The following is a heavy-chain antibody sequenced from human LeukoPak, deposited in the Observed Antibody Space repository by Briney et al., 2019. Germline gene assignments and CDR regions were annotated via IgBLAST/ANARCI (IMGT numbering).Heavy chain of an antibody. J-gene: IGHJ4*02. CDR2: ISGSGGST. D-gene: IGHD3-22*01. CDR1: GFTFSSYA. CDR3: AKDERYYDSSGYYYGGGY. V-gene: IGHV3-23*01. Sequence: GGSLRLSCAASGFTFSSYAMSWVRQAPGKGLEWVSAISGSGGSTYYADSVKGRFTISRDNSKNTLYLQMNSLRAEDTAVYYWAKDERYYDSSGYYYGGGYWGQGTLVTVSS.